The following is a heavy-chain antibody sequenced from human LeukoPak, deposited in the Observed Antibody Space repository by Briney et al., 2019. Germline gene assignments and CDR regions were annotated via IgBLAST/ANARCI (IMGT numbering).Heavy chain of an antibody. Sequence: GASVKVSCKASGYTFTGYTMHWVRQAPGQGLEWMGWINPNSGGTNYAQKFQGRVTMTRDTSISTAYMELSRLRSDDTAVYYCARDAIAAAGTQLPYYYYYMDVWGKGTTVTISS. CDR2: INPNSGGT. V-gene: IGHV1-2*02. CDR3: ARDAIAAAGTQLPYYYYYMDV. J-gene: IGHJ6*03. D-gene: IGHD6-13*01. CDR1: GYTFTGYT.